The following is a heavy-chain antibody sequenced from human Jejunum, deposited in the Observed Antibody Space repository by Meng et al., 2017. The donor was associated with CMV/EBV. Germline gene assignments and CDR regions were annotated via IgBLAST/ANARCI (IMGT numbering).Heavy chain of an antibody. CDR2: ITGFSTAI. CDR3: ARGNYGLDY. Sequence: LSCAASGFNFSDYYMAWIRQAPGKGLEWISYITGFSTAIYYADSVKGRFTISRDNARNSLYLQMNILRAEDTAVYYCARGNYGLDYWGQGTLVTVSS. D-gene: IGHD4-17*01. J-gene: IGHJ4*02. V-gene: IGHV3-11*01. CDR1: GFNFSDYY.